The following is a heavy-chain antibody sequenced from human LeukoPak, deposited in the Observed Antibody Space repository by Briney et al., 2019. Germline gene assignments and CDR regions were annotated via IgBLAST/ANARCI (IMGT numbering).Heavy chain of an antibody. CDR3: ARGLIYYYDSSGYPYYYYYYMDV. V-gene: IGHV4-59*12. J-gene: IGHJ6*03. D-gene: IGHD3-22*01. CDR1: GGSISNYY. Sequence: SETLSLTCTVSGGSISNYYWSWIRQPPGKGLDWIGFIYSSGSTNYNPSLKSRVTISVDTSKNQFSLKLSSVTAADTAVYYCARGLIYYYDSSGYPYYYYYYMDVWGKGTTVTVSS. CDR2: IYSSGST.